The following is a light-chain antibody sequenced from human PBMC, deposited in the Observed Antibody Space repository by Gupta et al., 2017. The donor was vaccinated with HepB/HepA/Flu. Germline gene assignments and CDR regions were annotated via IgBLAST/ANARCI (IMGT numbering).Light chain of an antibody. J-gene: IGKJ3*01. Sequence: EIVMTQSPATLSVSPGERATLSCRASQSVSSNLAWYQQKPGQAPRLLIYGASTRATGIPARFSGSGSGTEFTLTISSRQSEDFAVYYWQQYNNWPAFGHWTKVDIK. CDR3: QQYNNWPA. CDR1: QSVSSN. CDR2: GAS. V-gene: IGKV3-15*01.